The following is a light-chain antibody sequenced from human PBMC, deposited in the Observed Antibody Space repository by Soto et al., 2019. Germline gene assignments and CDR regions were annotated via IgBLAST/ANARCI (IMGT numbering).Light chain of an antibody. CDR1: QSVSTSY. J-gene: IGKJ4*01. CDR2: GAS. CDR3: RLYISSRLT. V-gene: IGKV3-20*01. Sequence: VMTQSPGTVSLSPGERATLSCRANQSVSTSYLAWYQQKPGQAPRLLIYGASSRATGIPDRFSGGGSRTDFTLTISRLEPEEFAGYYCRLYISSRLTFGGGTKVDIK.